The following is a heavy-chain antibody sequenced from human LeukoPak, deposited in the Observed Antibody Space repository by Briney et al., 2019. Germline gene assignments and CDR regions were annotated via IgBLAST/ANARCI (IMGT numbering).Heavy chain of an antibody. CDR3: ARDRDIAAVGSFDH. CDR2: IKTDGSIT. J-gene: IGHJ4*02. V-gene: IGHV3-74*01. CDR1: GFSFSVYW. Sequence: GGSLRLSCAASGFSFSVYWMHWVRQAPGKGPVWVSRIKTDGSITDYADSVKGRFTISRDNAKNTLYLQMNSLRAEDTAMYYCARDRDIAAVGSFDHWGQGTLVTVSS. D-gene: IGHD6-13*01.